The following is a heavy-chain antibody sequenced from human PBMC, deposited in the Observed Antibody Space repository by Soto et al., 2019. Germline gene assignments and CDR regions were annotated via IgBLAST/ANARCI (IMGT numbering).Heavy chain of an antibody. CDR2: IIPIFGTA. D-gene: IGHD3-22*01. CDR3: ARGWTRDYYDSSGYGDAFDS. Sequence: SVKVSFKASGGTFSSYAISWVRQAPGQGLEWMGGIIPIFGTANYAQKFQGRVTITADESTSTAYMELSSLRSEDTAVYYCARGWTRDYYDSSGYGDAFDSWGQGKMVTFSS. J-gene: IGHJ3*02. V-gene: IGHV1-69*13. CDR1: GGTFSSYA.